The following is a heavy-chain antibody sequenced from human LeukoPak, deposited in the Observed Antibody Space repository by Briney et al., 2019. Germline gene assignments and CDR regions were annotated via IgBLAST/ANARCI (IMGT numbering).Heavy chain of an antibody. V-gene: IGHV1-69-2*01. CDR2: VDPEDGEV. CDR3: ARTIYGLDALDT. D-gene: IGHD1-14*01. Sequence: ASVKISCKTSGYTFTDYYIHWVQQAPGKGLQWVGRVDPEDGEVMFAESFQGRGTITADTSTATAYMELSSLTSEDTAIYYCARTIYGLDALDTWGQGTLITVSS. CDR1: GYTFTDYY. J-gene: IGHJ3*02.